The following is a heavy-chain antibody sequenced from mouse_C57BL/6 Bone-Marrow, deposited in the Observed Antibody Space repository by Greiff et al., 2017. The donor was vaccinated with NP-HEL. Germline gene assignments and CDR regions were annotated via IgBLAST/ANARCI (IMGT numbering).Heavy chain of an antibody. CDR3: ARATVVVLYAMDY. D-gene: IGHD1-1*01. V-gene: IGHV1-50*01. Sequence: QVQLQQPGAELVKPGASVKLSCKASGYTFTSYWMQWVKQRPGQGLEWIGEIDPSDSYTNYNQKFKGKATLTVDTSSSTAYMQLSSLTSEYSAVYYCARATVVVLYAMDYWGQGTSVTVSS. J-gene: IGHJ4*01. CDR1: GYTFTSYW. CDR2: IDPSDSYT.